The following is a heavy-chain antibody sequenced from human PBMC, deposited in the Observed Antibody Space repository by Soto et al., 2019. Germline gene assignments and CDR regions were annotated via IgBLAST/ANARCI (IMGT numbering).Heavy chain of an antibody. CDR2: ISAYNGNT. V-gene: IGHV1-18*01. CDR3: ARDQYDFWSGPDYYYYGMDV. CDR1: GYTFTSYG. D-gene: IGHD3-3*01. J-gene: IGHJ6*02. Sequence: ASVKVSCKASGYTFTSYGISWVRQAPGQGLEWMGWISAYNGNTNYAQKLQGRVTMTTDTSTSTAYMELRSLRSDDTAVYYCARDQYDFWSGPDYYYYGMDVWGQGTTVTVSS.